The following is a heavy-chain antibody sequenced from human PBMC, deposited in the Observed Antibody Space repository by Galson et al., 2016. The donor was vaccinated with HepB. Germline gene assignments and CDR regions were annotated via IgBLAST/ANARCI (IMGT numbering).Heavy chain of an antibody. CDR1: TFTFSNYG. V-gene: IGHV3-23*01. D-gene: IGHD6-6*01. CDR2: ITSSGGST. J-gene: IGHJ6*02. CDR3: AKIFGISSSRSYGMDV. Sequence: SLRLSCAASTFTFSNYGMRWVRQAPGKGLEWVSSITSSGGSTYYADSVKGRFTISRDNSKNTLYLQMNSLRAEDTAVHYCAKIFGISSSRSYGMDVWGQGTTVTVSS.